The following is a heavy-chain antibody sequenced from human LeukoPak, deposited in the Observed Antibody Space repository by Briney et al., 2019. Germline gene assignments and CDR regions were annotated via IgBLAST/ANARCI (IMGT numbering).Heavy chain of an antibody. CDR1: GFTFTSSA. CDR2: IVVGSGNT. CDR3: AAGHYGEARPGFDY. Sequence: SVKVSCKASGFTFTSSAMQWVRQARGQRLEWIGWIVVGSGNTNYAQKFQERVTITRDMSTSTAYMELSSLRSEDTAVYYCAAGHYGEARPGFDYWGQGTLVTVSS. J-gene: IGHJ4*02. V-gene: IGHV1-58*02. D-gene: IGHD4-17*01.